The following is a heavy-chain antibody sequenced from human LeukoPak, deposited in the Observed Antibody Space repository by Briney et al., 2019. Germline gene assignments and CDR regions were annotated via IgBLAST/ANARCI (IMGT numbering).Heavy chain of an antibody. J-gene: IGHJ4*02. Sequence: GGSLRLSCAASGFTFSSYSMNWVRQAPGKGLEWVSSISSSSSYIYYADSVKGRFTISRDNAKNSLYLQMNSLRAEDTAMYYCARDRGSYYWLNYWGQGTLVTVSS. CDR2: ISSSSSYI. V-gene: IGHV3-21*01. CDR1: GFTFSSYS. CDR3: ARDRGSYYWLNY. D-gene: IGHD1-26*01.